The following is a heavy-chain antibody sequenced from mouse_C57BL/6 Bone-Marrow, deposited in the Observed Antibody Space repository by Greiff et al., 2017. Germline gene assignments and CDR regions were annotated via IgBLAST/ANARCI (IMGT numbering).Heavy chain of an antibody. D-gene: IGHD2-14*01. J-gene: IGHJ1*03. CDR1: GYTFTSYW. CDR2: IDPSDSYT. V-gene: IGHV1-50*01. Sequence: VQLQQPGAELVKPGASVKLSCKASGYTFTSYWMQWVKQRPGQGLEWIGEIDPSDSYTNYNQKFKGQATLTVDTSSSTAYMQLSSLTSEDSAVYYCARNGYGWYFDVWGTGTTVTVSS. CDR3: ARNGYGWYFDV.